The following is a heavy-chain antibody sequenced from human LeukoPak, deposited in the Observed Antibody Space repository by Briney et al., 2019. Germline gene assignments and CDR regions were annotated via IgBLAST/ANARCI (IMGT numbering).Heavy chain of an antibody. CDR2: ISAGGGTT. V-gene: IGHV3-23*01. J-gene: IGHJ4*02. CDR1: GFTFSRYD. CDR3: AKGGGSGGVDY. D-gene: IGHD6-19*01. Sequence: PGGSLRLSCAASGFTFSRYDMNWVRQAPGKGLEWVSSISAGGGTTHYADSVKGRFTISRDNSKNTLYLQMNSLRAEDTAVYYCAKGGGSGGVDYWGQGTLVTVSS.